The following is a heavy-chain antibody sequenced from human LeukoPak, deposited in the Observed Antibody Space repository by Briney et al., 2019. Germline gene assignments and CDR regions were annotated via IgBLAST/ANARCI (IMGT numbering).Heavy chain of an antibody. V-gene: IGHV3-23*01. CDR1: GFTFSNFA. Sequence: GGSLRLSCAASGFTFSNFAMSWVRQAPGKGLEWVSSVFGSGGSTYYADSVEGRFTISRDNSKNTLYLQMNSLRAEDTAVYYCAKVSRGYCRGGTCYYFYGLDVWGQGTTVTVSS. J-gene: IGHJ6*02. D-gene: IGHD2-15*01. CDR3: AKVSRGYCRGGTCYYFYGLDV. CDR2: VFGSGGST.